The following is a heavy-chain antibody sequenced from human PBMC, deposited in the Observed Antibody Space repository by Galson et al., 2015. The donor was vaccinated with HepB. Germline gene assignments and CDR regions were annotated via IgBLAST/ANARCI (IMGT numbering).Heavy chain of an antibody. CDR2: IRSKAYGGTT. D-gene: IGHD3-9*01. V-gene: IGHV3-49*04. Sequence: SLRLSCAASGFTFGDYAMSWVRQAPGKGLEWVGFIRSKAYGGTTEYAASVKGRFTISRDDSKSIAYLQMNSLKTEDTAVYYCTRVMGLTGYYAFYYYYGMDVWGQGTTVTVSS. CDR1: GFTFGDYA. CDR3: TRVMGLTGYYAFYYYYGMDV. J-gene: IGHJ6*02.